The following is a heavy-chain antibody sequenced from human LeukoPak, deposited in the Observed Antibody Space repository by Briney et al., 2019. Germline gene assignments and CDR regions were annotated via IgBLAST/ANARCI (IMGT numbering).Heavy chain of an antibody. V-gene: IGHV4-59*12. Sequence: SETLSLTCTVSGGSISSYYWSWIRQPPGKGLEWIGSIYYSGSTYYNPSLKSRVTISVDTSKNQFSLKLSSVTAADTAVYYCASQAENYDILTGYYEPFDYWGQGTLVTVSS. J-gene: IGHJ4*02. D-gene: IGHD3-9*01. CDR3: ASQAENYDILTGYYEPFDY. CDR1: GGSISSYY. CDR2: IYYSGST.